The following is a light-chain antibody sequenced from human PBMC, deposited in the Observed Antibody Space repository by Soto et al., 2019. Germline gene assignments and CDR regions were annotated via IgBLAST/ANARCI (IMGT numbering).Light chain of an antibody. CDR2: SAS. Sequence: IQMTQSPTSLSASVGSRVSITCRASQSIGKFLNWYQQIPGKAPRLLIFSASSLQPGVQSRFSGRGSGTDFTITLSGLQREDFATYYCQQTYSPPGTFGQGTKVEIK. CDR1: QSIGKF. CDR3: QQTYSPPGT. V-gene: IGKV1-39*01. J-gene: IGKJ1*01.